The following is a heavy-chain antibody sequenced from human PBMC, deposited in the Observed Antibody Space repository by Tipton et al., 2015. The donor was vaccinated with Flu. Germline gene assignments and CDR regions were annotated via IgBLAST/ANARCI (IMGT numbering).Heavy chain of an antibody. CDR2: IYDTVTS. CDR3: ARRDYSNYVSDPKSWFDP. V-gene: IGHV4-59*08. D-gene: IGHD4-11*01. J-gene: IGHJ5*02. Sequence: TLSLTCTVSDDSITSYYWSWIRQPPGKGLEWIGYIYDTVTSNYNPSLKSRLTISVDSSKNQFSLNMRSVTAADMAVYYCARRDYSNYVSDPKSWFDPWGQGTLVAVSS. CDR1: DDSITSYY.